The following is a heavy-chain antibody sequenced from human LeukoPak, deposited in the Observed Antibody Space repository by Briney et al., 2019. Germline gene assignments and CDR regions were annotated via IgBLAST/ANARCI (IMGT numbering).Heavy chain of an antibody. Sequence: GGSLRLSCAASGFTFSDYYMSWIRQAPGKGLEWVSYISSSGSTIYYADSVKGRFTISRDNAKNSLYLQMNSLRAEDTAVYYRARVRFYDFWSGAFDYWGQGTLVTVSS. J-gene: IGHJ4*02. CDR3: ARVRFYDFWSGAFDY. D-gene: IGHD3-3*01. V-gene: IGHV3-11*01. CDR2: ISSSGSTI. CDR1: GFTFSDYY.